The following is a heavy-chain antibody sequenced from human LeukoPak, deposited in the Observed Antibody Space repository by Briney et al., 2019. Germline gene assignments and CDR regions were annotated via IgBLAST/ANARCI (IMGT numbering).Heavy chain of an antibody. CDR2: ISFGSGSIV. CDR1: GFTFSSHA. D-gene: IGHD2-15*01. Sequence: GGSLRLSCAASGFTFSSHAMRWVRQAPGKGLEWVSAISFGSGSIVYYTASMRGRFTFSRNNSNTTLYLHMNSLRAEATGVFYCARHGRWSFDYWGQGTLLTVSA. V-gene: IGHV3-23*01. CDR3: ARHGRWSFDY. J-gene: IGHJ4*02.